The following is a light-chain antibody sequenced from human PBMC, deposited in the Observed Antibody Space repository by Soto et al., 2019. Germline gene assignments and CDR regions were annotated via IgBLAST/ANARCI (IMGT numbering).Light chain of an antibody. CDR1: QSISSW. Sequence: DIQMTQSPSTLSASVGDRVTITCRASQSISSWLAWYQQKPGKAPKLLIYKAYSLESGVPSRFSGSGSGTEFTLTISSLQPDDFATYYCQQYNSYPWTFGHGTKVEIK. CDR2: KAY. CDR3: QQYNSYPWT. V-gene: IGKV1-5*03. J-gene: IGKJ1*01.